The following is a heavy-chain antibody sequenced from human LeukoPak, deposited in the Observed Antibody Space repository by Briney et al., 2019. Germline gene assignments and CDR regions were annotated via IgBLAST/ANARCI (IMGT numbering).Heavy chain of an antibody. CDR2: IWYDGSKA. CDR1: GFSFSTYG. D-gene: IGHD2-21*02. V-gene: IGHV3-33*01. Sequence: PGGSLRLSCAASGFSFSTYGMHWVRQAPGKGLEWVAVIWYDGSKAYYADSVTGRFTISRDNSNNRVYLQMNSLRDEDTAVYYCARDYCGGDCYTPSLGFNYWGQGTLVTVSS. J-gene: IGHJ4*02. CDR3: ARDYCGGDCYTPSLGFNY.